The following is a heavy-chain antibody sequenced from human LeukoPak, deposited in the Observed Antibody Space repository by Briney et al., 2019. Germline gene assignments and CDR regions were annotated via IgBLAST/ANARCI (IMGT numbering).Heavy chain of an antibody. D-gene: IGHD5-18*01. CDR1: GFTFDDYG. CDR2: INWNGGST. V-gene: IGHV3-20*01. CDR3: ARDVRGYSYGYWYFDL. J-gene: IGHJ2*01. Sequence: GGSLRLSCAASGFTFDDYGISWVRQAPGKGLEWVSGINWNGGSTGYADSVKGRFTISRDNAKNSLYLQMNSLRAEDTALYHCARDVRGYSYGYWYFDLWGRGTLVTVSS.